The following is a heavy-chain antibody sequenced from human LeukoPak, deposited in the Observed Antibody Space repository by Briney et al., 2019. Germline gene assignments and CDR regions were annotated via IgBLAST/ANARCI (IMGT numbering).Heavy chain of an antibody. CDR3: AREPGWLRAGEFGP. Sequence: ASVKLSCKASGGTFSSYAISWVRQAPGQGLEWMGGIIPIFGTANYAQKFQGRVTITADKSTSTAYMELRSLRSDDTAVYYCAREPGWLRAGEFGPWGQGTLVTVSS. CDR1: GGTFSSYA. J-gene: IGHJ5*02. D-gene: IGHD5-12*01. CDR2: IIPIFGTA. V-gene: IGHV1-69*06.